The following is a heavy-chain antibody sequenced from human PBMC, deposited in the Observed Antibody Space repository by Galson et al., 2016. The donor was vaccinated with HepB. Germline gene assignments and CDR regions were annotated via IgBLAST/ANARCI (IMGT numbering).Heavy chain of an antibody. CDR1: GFIFRGYG. CDR2: DSMDGRRK. CDR3: AKRHEYCPPVGCSVDD. Sequence: SLRLSCAGSGFIFRGYGMHWVRQAPGKGLEWVAADSMDGRRKFYSDSVRGRFTISRDNSNNMLFLQMNSLRADDTAVYYCAKRHEYCPPVGCSVDDWGQGTLVSVSS. D-gene: IGHD2/OR15-2a*01. V-gene: IGHV3-30*18. J-gene: IGHJ4*02.